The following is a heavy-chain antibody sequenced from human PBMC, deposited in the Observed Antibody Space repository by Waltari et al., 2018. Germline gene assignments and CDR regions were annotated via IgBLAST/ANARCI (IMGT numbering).Heavy chain of an antibody. Sequence: QVQLVQSGAEVKKPGSSVKVSCKASGGTFSSYAISWVRQAPGQGLEWMGRIIPSFVTANSAQKFQGRVTITADKSTSTAYMELSSLRAEDTAVYYCARDPIAARQMYPYYFDYWGQGTLVTVSS. D-gene: IGHD6-6*01. V-gene: IGHV1-69*08. J-gene: IGHJ4*02. CDR2: IIPSFVTA. CDR3: ARDPIAARQMYPYYFDY. CDR1: GGTFSSYA.